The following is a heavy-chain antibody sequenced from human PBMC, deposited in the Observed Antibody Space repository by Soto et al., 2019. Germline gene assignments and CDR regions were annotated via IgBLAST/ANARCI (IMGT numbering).Heavy chain of an antibody. V-gene: IGHV4-59*01. J-gene: IGHJ6*02. CDR1: GASISGFY. Sequence: SETLSLTCTVSGASISGFYWSWIRKSAGKGLEWIGYIYYSGSTNYNPSLKSRVTISVDTSKNQFSLKLSSVTAADTAVYYCARDSVITFGGVIGYYYYGMDVWGQGTTVTVSS. CDR3: ARDSVITFGGVIGYYYYGMDV. D-gene: IGHD3-16*02. CDR2: IYYSGST.